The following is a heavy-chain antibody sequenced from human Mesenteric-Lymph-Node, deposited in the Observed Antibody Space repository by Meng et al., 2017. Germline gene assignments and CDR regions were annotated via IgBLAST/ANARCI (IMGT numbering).Heavy chain of an antibody. CDR3: AREVWGSYDSSGYYVPHYFYGMDV. Sequence: GESLKISCAASGFTFSSYGMHWVRQAPGKGLEWVAVIWYDGSNKYYADSVKGRFTISRDNSKNTLYLQMSSLRVEDTAVYYCAREVWGSYDSSGYYVPHYFYGMDVWGQGTTVTVSS. CDR2: IWYDGSNK. D-gene: IGHD3-22*01. V-gene: IGHV3-33*01. CDR1: GFTFSSYG. J-gene: IGHJ6*02.